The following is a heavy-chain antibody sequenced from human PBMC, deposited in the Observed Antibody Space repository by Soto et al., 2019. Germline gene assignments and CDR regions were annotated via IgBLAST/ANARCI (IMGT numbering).Heavy chain of an antibody. J-gene: IGHJ4*02. CDR1: GGSISSSSYY. CDR2: IYYSGST. D-gene: IGHD3-22*01. CDR3: ARGDVVVIPHLYY. Sequence: PSETLSLTCTVSGGSISSSSYYWGWIRQPPGKGLEWIGSIYYSGSTYYNPSLKSRVTISVDTSKNQFSLKPSSVTAADTAVYYCARGDVVVIPHLYYWGQGTLVTVSS. V-gene: IGHV4-39*01.